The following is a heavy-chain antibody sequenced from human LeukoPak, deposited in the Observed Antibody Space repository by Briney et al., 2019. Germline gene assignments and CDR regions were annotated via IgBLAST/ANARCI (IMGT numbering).Heavy chain of an antibody. D-gene: IGHD3-22*01. Sequence: ASVKVSCKASGYTFTSYDINWVRQAPGQGLEWMGWMNPNSGNTGYAQKFQGRVTMTRNTSISTAYMELSSLRSEDTAVYYCARVVEYYDSSGYTSLPFDYWGQGTLVTVSS. J-gene: IGHJ4*02. V-gene: IGHV1-8*01. CDR1: GYTFTSYD. CDR2: MNPNSGNT. CDR3: ARVVEYYDSSGYTSLPFDY.